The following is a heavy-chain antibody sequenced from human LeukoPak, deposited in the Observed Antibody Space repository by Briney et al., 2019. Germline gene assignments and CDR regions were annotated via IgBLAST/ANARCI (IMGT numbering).Heavy chain of an antibody. Sequence: GESLKISCAGSGFTVTSSYMSWVRQAPGKGLEWVSVIYTGGSTYYADSVKGRFTISRDNSKNTVYLQMNSLRAEDTAVYYCAKSPGYSSSFDYWGQGTLVSVSS. V-gene: IGHV3-66*01. CDR2: IYTGGST. J-gene: IGHJ4*02. CDR3: AKSPGYSSSFDY. CDR1: GFTVTSSY. D-gene: IGHD6-13*01.